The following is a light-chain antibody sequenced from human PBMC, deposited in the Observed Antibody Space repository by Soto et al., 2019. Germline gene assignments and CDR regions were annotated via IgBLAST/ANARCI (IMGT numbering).Light chain of an antibody. J-gene: IGKJ1*01. CDR2: GAC. CDR3: QQYGGSPPT. Sequence: EIVLTQSPGTLSLSPGERATLSCRASQSVSSHSLARHQQKPGQAPSLLIYGACNRATGIPDRFGGSGSGTDFTLPVSRLEREDLAVSYCQQYGGSPPTFGQGTKVEIK. V-gene: IGKV3-20*01. CDR1: QSVSSHS.